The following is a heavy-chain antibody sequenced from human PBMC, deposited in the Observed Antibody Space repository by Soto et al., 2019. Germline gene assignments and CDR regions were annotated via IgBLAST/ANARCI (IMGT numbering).Heavy chain of an antibody. V-gene: IGHV1-18*01. CDR2: ISVYNGNT. J-gene: IGHJ5*02. Sequence: ASVKVSCKASGYTFTSYGISWVRQAPGQGLEWMGWISVYNGNTNYAQKLQGRVTMTTDTSTSTAYMELRSLRSDDTAVYYCARDQEGITMIVGGTWGKGTLVTVSS. D-gene: IGHD3-22*01. CDR1: GYTFTSYG. CDR3: ARDQEGITMIVGGT.